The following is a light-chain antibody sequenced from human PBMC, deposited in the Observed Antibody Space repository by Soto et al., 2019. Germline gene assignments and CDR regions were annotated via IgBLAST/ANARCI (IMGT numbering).Light chain of an antibody. V-gene: IGKV3-20*01. J-gene: IGKJ2*02. CDR1: QGFGAAN. Sequence: IVLTQSPGPLFLFPGEEPTPSSGPVQGFGAANLACFQQKPGQAPRPLIYGASSRATGIPDRFSGSGSGTDFTLTISRLEPEDFAVYYCQQYGSSPLCTFGQGTKLEIK. CDR2: GAS. CDR3: QQYGSSPLCT.